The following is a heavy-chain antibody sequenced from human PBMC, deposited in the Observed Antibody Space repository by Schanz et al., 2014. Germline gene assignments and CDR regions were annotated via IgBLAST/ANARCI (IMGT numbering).Heavy chain of an antibody. CDR1: GITFSSHS. V-gene: IGHV3-23*04. CDR2: ISGSGGST. CDR3: ARSRSGFYFDY. Sequence: EVQLVASGGGLVQPGGSLRLSCAASGITFSSHSFNWVRQAPGKGLEWVSAISGSGGSTYYADSVRGRITISRDNFKGALYLQMNSLRAEDTAVYYCARSRSGFYFDYWGQGTLVTVSS. J-gene: IGHJ4*02. D-gene: IGHD1-26*01.